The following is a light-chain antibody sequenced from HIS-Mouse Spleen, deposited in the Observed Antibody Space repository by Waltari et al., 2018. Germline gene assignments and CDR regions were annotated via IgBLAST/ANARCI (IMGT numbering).Light chain of an antibody. Sequence: QSALTQPASVSGSPGQSITISCTGTSSDVGGYNYVSWYQQHPGKAPKLMSYEVSNRPSGVSNRFSGSKSGNTASLTISGLQAEDEADYYCSSYTSSNTLWVFGGGTKLTVL. CDR3: SSYTSSNTLWV. J-gene: IGLJ3*02. V-gene: IGLV2-14*01. CDR2: EVS. CDR1: SSDVGGYNY.